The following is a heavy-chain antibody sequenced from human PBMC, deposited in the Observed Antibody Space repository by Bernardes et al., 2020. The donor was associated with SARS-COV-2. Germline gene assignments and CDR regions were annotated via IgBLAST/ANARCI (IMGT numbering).Heavy chain of an antibody. D-gene: IGHD3-10*01. CDR2: IYPGDSDT. J-gene: IGHJ4*02. V-gene: IGHV5-51*01. CDR3: ARHGPMVRGVIIRGDY. CDR1: GYSFTSYW. Sequence: GESLKISCKGSGYSFTSYWIGWVRQMPGKGLEWMGIIYPGDSDTRYSPSFQGQVTISADKSISTAYLQWSSLKASDTAMYYCARHGPMVRGVIIRGDYWGQGTLVTVSS.